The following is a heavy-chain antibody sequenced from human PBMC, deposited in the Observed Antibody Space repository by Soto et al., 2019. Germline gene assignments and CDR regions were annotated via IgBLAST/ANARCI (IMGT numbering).Heavy chain of an antibody. CDR2: INHSGST. CDR1: GGSFSGYY. CDR3: ARDRGVIMGPSYYYGMDV. D-gene: IGHD3-10*01. J-gene: IGHJ6*02. V-gene: IGHV4-34*01. Sequence: PSETLSLTCAVYGGSFSGYYWSWIRQPPGKELEWIGEINHSGSTNYNPSLKSRVTISVDTSKNQFSLKLSSVTAADTAVYYCARDRGVIMGPSYYYGMDVWGQGTTVTVSS.